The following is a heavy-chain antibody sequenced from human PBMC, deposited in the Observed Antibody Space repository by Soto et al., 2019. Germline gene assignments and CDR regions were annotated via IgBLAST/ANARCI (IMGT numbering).Heavy chain of an antibody. J-gene: IGHJ6*02. Sequence: GGSLRLSCAASGFTFSSYWMHWVRQAPGKGLVWVSRINSDGSGTSYADSVKGRFTISRDNAKNTLYLQMNSLRAGDTAVYYCARVMGDGYNPEQEDYYYYGMDVWGQGTTVTVSS. CDR2: INSDGSGT. CDR1: GFTFSSYW. V-gene: IGHV3-74*01. CDR3: ARVMGDGYNPEQEDYYYYGMDV. D-gene: IGHD5-12*01.